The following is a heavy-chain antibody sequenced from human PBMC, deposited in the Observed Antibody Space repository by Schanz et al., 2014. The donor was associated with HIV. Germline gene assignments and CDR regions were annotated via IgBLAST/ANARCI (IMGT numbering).Heavy chain of an antibody. CDR3: ARLYYDSWGGKDEYYFDY. J-gene: IGHJ4*02. CDR2: ISSGNRYI. Sequence: VQLVESGGGVVQPGRSLRLSCAASGFTFSSYAMSWVRQAAGKGLEWVSAISSGNRYIYYADSVKGRFTISRDNAKNSLYLQMNRLRAEDTAVYYCARLYYDSWGGKDEYYFDYWGQGTLVTVSS. CDR1: GFTFSSYA. V-gene: IGHV3-21*01. D-gene: IGHD3-3*01.